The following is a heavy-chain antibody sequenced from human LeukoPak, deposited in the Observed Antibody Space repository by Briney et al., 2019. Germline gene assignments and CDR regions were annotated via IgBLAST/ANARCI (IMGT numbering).Heavy chain of an antibody. D-gene: IGHD6-13*01. CDR3: ARDMGSSFNPYYFDY. CDR2: TYYRYKLYN. CDR1: GDIFSSNSAA. V-gene: IGHV6-1*01. Sequence: SQTLSLTCALSGDIFSSNSAAWNWIRQSPSRGLEWLVRTYYRYKLYNDYAVAVKSRITINPDKSKNQFSLQLNSVTPEDTAVYSCARDMGSSFNPYYFDYWGQGTLVTVSS. J-gene: IGHJ4*02.